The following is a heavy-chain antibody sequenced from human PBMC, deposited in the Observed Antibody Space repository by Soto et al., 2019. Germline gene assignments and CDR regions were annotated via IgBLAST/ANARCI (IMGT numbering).Heavy chain of an antibody. D-gene: IGHD2-21*02. V-gene: IGHV1-46*01. CDR3: ARVHCGGDCRPGEWFYYYGMHV. CDR1: GYRFVDYY. Sequence: QGQLVQSGAEMKTPGASVEVSCKASGYRFVDYYIHWVRQAPGQGLEWMGIINPRGGDSRYAQKFQGRVTVTMDTSTSTVYMDLRSLTSEDTPVYYCARVHCGGDCRPGEWFYYYGMHVWGQGTTVTVSS. J-gene: IGHJ6*02. CDR2: INPRGGDS.